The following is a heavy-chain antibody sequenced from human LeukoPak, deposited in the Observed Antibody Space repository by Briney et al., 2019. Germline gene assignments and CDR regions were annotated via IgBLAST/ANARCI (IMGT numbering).Heavy chain of an antibody. CDR1: GYTFTRYA. J-gene: IGHJ6*02. CDR2: ISAYNGNT. CDR3: ARRWLGTTTDYYYGMDV. V-gene: IGHV1-18*01. Sequence: GASVKVSRKASGYTFTRYAMHWVRPATGQGLEWMGWISAYNGNTNYAQKLQGRVTLTTDTSTSTAYMELMSLRSDDTAVYYCARRWLGTTTDYYYGMDVWGQGTTVTVSS. D-gene: IGHD1-26*01.